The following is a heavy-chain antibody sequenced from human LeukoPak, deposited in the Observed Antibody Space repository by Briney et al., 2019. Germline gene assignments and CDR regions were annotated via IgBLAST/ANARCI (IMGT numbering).Heavy chain of an antibody. J-gene: IGHJ4*02. D-gene: IGHD6-25*01. V-gene: IGHV1-2*02. CDR2: INPNSGGT. CDR1: GYSFTGYY. Sequence: GASVKVSCKASGYSFTGYYMHWVRQAPGQGLEWMGWINPNSGGTYYAQKFQGRVTMTRDMSTSTVYMELSSLRSEDTAVYYCARTSDSSVLDYWGQGTLVTVSS. CDR3: ARTSDSSVLDY.